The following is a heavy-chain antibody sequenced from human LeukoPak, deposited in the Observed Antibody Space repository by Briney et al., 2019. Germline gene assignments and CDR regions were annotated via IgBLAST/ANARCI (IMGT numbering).Heavy chain of an antibody. CDR3: ARRNDSSGYSLDY. Sequence: SVKVSCKAAGGTFSSYAISWVRQAPGQGIEWMGRVIPIFGTANYAQKFQGRVTITTDESTSTAYMELSSLRSEDTAVYYCARRNDSSGYSLDYWGQGTLVTVSS. CDR2: VIPIFGTA. CDR1: GGTFSSYA. D-gene: IGHD3-22*01. J-gene: IGHJ4*02. V-gene: IGHV1-69*05.